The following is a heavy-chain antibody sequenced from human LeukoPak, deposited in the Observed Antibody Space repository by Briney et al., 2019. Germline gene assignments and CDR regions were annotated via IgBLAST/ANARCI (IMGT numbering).Heavy chain of an antibody. D-gene: IGHD6-19*01. CDR2: ISSSSSTI. V-gene: IGHV3-48*04. Sequence: GGSLRLSCAASGFTFSSYSMNWVRQAPGRGLEWVSYISSSSSTIYYADSVKGRFTISRDNAKNSLYLQMNSLRAEDTAVYYCARDFAVAGIDYWGQGTLVTVSS. CDR3: ARDFAVAGIDY. J-gene: IGHJ4*02. CDR1: GFTFSSYS.